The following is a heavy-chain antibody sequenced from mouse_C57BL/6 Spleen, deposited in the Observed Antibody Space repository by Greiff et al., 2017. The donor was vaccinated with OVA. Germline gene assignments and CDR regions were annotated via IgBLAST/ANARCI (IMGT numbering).Heavy chain of an antibody. CDR3: ARQTGTWYYFDY. CDR1: GYTFTDYY. Sequence: VQLQQSGPELVKPGASVKISCKASGYTFTDYYMNWVKQSHGKSLEWIGDINPNNGGTSYNQKFKGKATLTVDKSSSTAYMELRSLTSEDSAVYYCARQTGTWYYFDYWGQGTTLTVSS. CDR2: INPNNGGT. J-gene: IGHJ2*01. D-gene: IGHD4-1*01. V-gene: IGHV1-26*01.